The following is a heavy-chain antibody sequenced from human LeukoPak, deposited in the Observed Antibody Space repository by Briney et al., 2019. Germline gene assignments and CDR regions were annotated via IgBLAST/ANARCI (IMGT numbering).Heavy chain of an antibody. J-gene: IGHJ3*02. CDR2: ISRSSSTI. Sequence: PGGSLRLSCAASGFTFSSYSMNWVRQAPGKGLEWVSYISRSSSTIYYADSVKGRFTISRDNAKNSLYLQMNSLRAEDTAVYYCARGGVWSGYRTDAFDIWGQGTMVTVSS. CDR1: GFTFSSYS. CDR3: ARGGVWSGYRTDAFDI. V-gene: IGHV3-48*01. D-gene: IGHD3-3*01.